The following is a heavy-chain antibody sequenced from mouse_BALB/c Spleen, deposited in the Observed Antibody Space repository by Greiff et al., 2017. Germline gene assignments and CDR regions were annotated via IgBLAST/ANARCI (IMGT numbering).Heavy chain of an antibody. D-gene: IGHD2-4*01. CDR3: ARKKDHDYHGGNAMDY. J-gene: IGHJ4*01. Sequence: EVQLQQSGPELVKPGASVKISCKASGYSFTGYFMNWVMQSHGKSLEWIGRINPYNGDTFYNQKFKGKATLTVDKSSSTAHMELRSLASEDSAVYYCARKKDHDYHGGNAMDYWGQGTSVTVSS. CDR1: GYSFTGYF. CDR2: INPYNGDT. V-gene: IGHV1-20*02.